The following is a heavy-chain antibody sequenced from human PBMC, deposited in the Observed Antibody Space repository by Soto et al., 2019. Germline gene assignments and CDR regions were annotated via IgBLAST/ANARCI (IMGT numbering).Heavy chain of an antibody. CDR1: GDAISNFY. CDR3: ARGTRALITSFFAY. J-gene: IGHJ4*02. CDR2: VHESGST. D-gene: IGHD1-20*01. Sequence: SETLSLTCSVSGDAISNFYWSWIRQTPGRGLEWIGCVHESGSTDYNPSLKGRVTISLRTSKSQFALSLRAATAADTGTYFCARGTRALITSFFAYWGQGIPVTVSS. V-gene: IGHV4-59*03.